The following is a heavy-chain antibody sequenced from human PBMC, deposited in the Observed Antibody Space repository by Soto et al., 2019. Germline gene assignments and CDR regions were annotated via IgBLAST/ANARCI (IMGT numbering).Heavy chain of an antibody. CDR2: INPNSGGT. D-gene: IGHD2-2*01. Sequence: ASVKVSCKASGYTFTGYYMHWVRQAPGQGLEWMGWINPNSGGTNYAQKFQGWVTMTRDTSISTAYMELSRLRSDDTAVYYCARGTPVYCSSTSCYPPGFGVGDPNYGMDVWGQGTTVTVSS. V-gene: IGHV1-2*04. CDR3: ARGTPVYCSSTSCYPPGFGVGDPNYGMDV. J-gene: IGHJ6*02. CDR1: GYTFTGYY.